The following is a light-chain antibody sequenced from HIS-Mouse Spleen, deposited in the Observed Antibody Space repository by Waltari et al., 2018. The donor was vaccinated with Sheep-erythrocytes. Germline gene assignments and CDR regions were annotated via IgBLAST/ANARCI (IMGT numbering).Light chain of an antibody. V-gene: IGLV2-11*01. J-gene: IGLJ2*01. CDR1: NSDVGGFYY. Sequence: QSALTQPRSVSGSPGQSVTIPCTGPNSDVGGFYYVSRYQQHPGQAPKLMIYDVSKPPSGVPDRFSGSKSGNTASLTISGLQAEDEADYYCCSYAGSYTLVFGGGTKLTVL. CDR2: DVS. CDR3: CSYAGSYTLV.